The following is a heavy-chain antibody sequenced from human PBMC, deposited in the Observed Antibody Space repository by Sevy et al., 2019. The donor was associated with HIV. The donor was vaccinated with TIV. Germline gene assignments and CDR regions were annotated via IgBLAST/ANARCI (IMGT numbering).Heavy chain of an antibody. CDR1: GFTFNTHA. V-gene: IGHV3-23*01. J-gene: IGHJ3*01. D-gene: IGHD3-22*01. CDR2: ISGPGYGT. Sequence: GGSLRLSCAASGFTFNTHAMNWVRQAPGKGLEWVSVISGPGYGTNYADSVKDRFTISRDNSKNTLFLQMNSLRDEDTAVYYCAKALNPALESMLEVNLRSLKGFDVWGQGTMVTVSS. CDR3: AKALNPALESMLEVNLRSLKGFDV.